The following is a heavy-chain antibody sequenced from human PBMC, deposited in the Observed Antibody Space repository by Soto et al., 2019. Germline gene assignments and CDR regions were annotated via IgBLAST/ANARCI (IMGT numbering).Heavy chain of an antibody. D-gene: IGHD6-13*01. J-gene: IGHJ4*02. V-gene: IGHV1-18*01. Sequence: PSVKVSCKVSGYTFTSYGISWVRQAPGQGLEWMAIINANGGNTNYAQKFQGRVTLTRDTSTSTVYMDLSSLKSEDTAVYYCARGLAAGDYWGQGTLVTVSS. CDR2: INANGGNT. CDR1: GYTFTSYG. CDR3: ARGLAAGDY.